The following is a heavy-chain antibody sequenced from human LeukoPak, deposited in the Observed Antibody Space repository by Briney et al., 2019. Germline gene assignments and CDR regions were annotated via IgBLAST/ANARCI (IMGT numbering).Heavy chain of an antibody. CDR2: TSSSSAYT. J-gene: IGHJ4*02. CDR1: GFTFSSFS. Sequence: GGSLRLFCAASGFTFSSFSMIWVRQAPGKGLEWVSSTSSSSAYTFYAESGKGRFTISRDNAKNSLFLQMNSLRAEDTAVYYCATDRATQYFDYWGQGTLVSVSS. D-gene: IGHD2-15*01. V-gene: IGHV3-21*01. CDR3: ATDRATQYFDY.